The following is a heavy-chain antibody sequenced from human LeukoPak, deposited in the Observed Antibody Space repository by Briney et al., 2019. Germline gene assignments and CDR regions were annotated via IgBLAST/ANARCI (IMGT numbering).Heavy chain of an antibody. D-gene: IGHD3-22*01. Sequence: ASVKVSCKASGYIFTSYGISWVRQAPGQGLAWMGWISAYNGNTNYAQKLQGRVTMTTDTSTSTAYMELRSLRSDDTAVYYCARAPPISYYYDSSGYYAGNWGQGTLVTVSS. CDR2: ISAYNGNT. V-gene: IGHV1-18*01. J-gene: IGHJ4*02. CDR3: ARAPPISYYYDSSGYYAGN. CDR1: GYIFTSYG.